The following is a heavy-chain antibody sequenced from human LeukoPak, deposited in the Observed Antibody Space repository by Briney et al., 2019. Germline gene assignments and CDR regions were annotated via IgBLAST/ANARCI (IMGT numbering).Heavy chain of an antibody. D-gene: IGHD3-10*01. J-gene: IGHJ5*02. CDR3: ARAIGVTSYNWFDP. Sequence: SETLSLTCTVSGGSISSSSYYWGWIRQPPGKGLEWIGSIYYSGSTYYNPSLKSRVTISVDTSKNQFSLKLSSVTAADTAVYYCARAIGVTSYNWFDPWGQGTLVTVSS. CDR2: IYYSGST. CDR1: GGSISSSSYY. V-gene: IGHV4-39*07.